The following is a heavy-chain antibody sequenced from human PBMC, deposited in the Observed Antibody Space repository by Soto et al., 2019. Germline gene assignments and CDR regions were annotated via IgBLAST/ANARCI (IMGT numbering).Heavy chain of an antibody. V-gene: IGHV1-69*13. CDR2: IKPISDTT. CDR1: GDTFGRFT. J-gene: IGHJ5*02. CDR3: ARDPSTVNELIGVWFDP. D-gene: IGHD4-4*01. Sequence: ASVKVSCKASGDTFGRFTINWVRQAPGQGLEWMGGIKPISDTTTYAQRFQGRVTFTADASTSTVYMELSSLRSEDTAMYYCARDPSTVNELIGVWFDPWGQGTLVTVSS.